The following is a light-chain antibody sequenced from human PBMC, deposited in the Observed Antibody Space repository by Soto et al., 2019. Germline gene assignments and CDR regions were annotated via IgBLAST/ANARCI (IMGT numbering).Light chain of an antibody. Sequence: DIQMTQSPSSLSASVGDRVTITCQASQDIRNYLNWYQQKPGKAPKLLIYDASNLETGVPSRFSGSGSGTDFTFTISSLQPEDVATYYCQQYDNIPLMYTCGQGTKLEIK. CDR1: QDIRNY. CDR3: QQYDNIPLMYT. V-gene: IGKV1-33*01. J-gene: IGKJ2*01. CDR2: DAS.